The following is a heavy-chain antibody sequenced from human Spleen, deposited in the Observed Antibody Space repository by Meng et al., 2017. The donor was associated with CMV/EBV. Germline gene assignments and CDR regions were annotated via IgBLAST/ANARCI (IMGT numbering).Heavy chain of an antibody. CDR1: GFTFSSYA. J-gene: IGHJ6*02. CDR2: ISYDGSNN. Sequence: GESLKISCAASGFTFSSYAMHWVRQAPGKGLEWVAVISYDGSNNYYADSVKGRFTISRDNSKNTLYLQMNSQRAGDTAVYYCARDQGGATGCYYYGIDVWGQGTTVTVSS. V-gene: IGHV3-30-3*01. CDR3: ARDQGGATGCYYYGIDV. D-gene: IGHD1-26*01.